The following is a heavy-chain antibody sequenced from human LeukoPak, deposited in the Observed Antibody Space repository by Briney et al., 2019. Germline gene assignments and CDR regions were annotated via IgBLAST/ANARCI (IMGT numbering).Heavy chain of an antibody. V-gene: IGHV3-23*01. CDR3: ARWKSDIVATISSGGDY. CDR1: GFTFSSYA. J-gene: IGHJ4*02. CDR2: ISGSGGST. D-gene: IGHD5-12*01. Sequence: GGSLRLSCAASGFTFSSYAMSWVRQAPGKGLEWVSAISGSGGSTYYADSVKGRFTISRDNSKNTLFLQMNSLRAEDTAVYYCARWKSDIVATISSGGDYWGQGTLVTVSS.